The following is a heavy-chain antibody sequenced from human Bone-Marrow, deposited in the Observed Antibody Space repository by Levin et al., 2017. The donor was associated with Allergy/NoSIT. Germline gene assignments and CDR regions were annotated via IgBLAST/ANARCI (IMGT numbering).Heavy chain of an antibody. Sequence: AASVKVSCKPSGYTFTDYYIHWVRQAPGQGLEWMGRINPNIGATDYAQKFQGRVTMTRDTSISTAYMELNRLRSDDTAVYYCAREYCSGGGCPNWYFDLWGRGTLVTVSS. CDR2: INPNIGAT. CDR3: AREYCSGGGCPNWYFDL. D-gene: IGHD2-15*01. V-gene: IGHV1-2*06. CDR1: GYTFTDYY. J-gene: IGHJ2*01.